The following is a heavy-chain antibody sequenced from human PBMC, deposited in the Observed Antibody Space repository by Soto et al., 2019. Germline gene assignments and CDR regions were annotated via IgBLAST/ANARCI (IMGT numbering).Heavy chain of an antibody. CDR1: GGTFSSYA. V-gene: IGHV1-69*12. CDR2: IVPIVDTS. D-gene: IGHD5-12*01. Sequence: QVQLVQSGAEVRQPASSVKVSCKTSGGTFSSYAISWVLQAPGQGLEWMGGIVPIVDTSTYAQKFQGRVTITADESTSTVYMELSSLRSDDTAVYDCVRVVAIPGYPDNWGQGTLVTVSS. J-gene: IGHJ4*02. CDR3: VRVVAIPGYPDN.